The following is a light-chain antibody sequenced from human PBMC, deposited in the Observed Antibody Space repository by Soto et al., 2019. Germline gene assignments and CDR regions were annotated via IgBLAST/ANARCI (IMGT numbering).Light chain of an antibody. V-gene: IGLV2-8*01. CDR3: KSYAGSNTYV. J-gene: IGLJ1*01. CDR2: EVV. Sequence: QSALTQPPSASGSPGQSVTISCTGTKSDIGVYDFVSWYQHHPGKAPRLIIYEVVQRSSGVPDRFSGSKSGNTASLTVSGLQAADEADYFCKSYAGSNTYVFGSGTKVTVL. CDR1: KSDIGVYDF.